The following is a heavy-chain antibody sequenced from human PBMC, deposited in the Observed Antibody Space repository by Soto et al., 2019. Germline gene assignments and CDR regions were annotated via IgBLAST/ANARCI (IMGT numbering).Heavy chain of an antibody. CDR2: INGDGIST. CDR1: GFIFSSYW. D-gene: IGHD2-15*01. V-gene: IGHV3-74*01. CDR3: ARISQGTYCRGGNCYSDY. J-gene: IGHJ4*02. Sequence: EVQLVESGGDLVQPGGSLRLSCAASGFIFSSYWMHWVRQDPEKGLVWVSRINGDGISTSYADSVKGRFTISRDNAKDTLYLHMNSLGAEDTAVYYCARISQGTYCRGGNCYSDYWGQGNLVTVSS.